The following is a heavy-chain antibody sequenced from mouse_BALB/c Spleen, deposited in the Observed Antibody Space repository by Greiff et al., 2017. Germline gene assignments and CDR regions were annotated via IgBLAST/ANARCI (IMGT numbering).Heavy chain of an antibody. Sequence: EVKLVESGGGLVQPKGSLKLSCAASGFTFNTYAMNWVRQAPGKGLEWVARIRSKSNNYATYYADSVKDRFTISRDDSQSMLYLQMNNLKTEDTAMYYCVRPPSYGYDGFAYWGQGTLVTVSA. J-gene: IGHJ3*01. CDR1: GFTFNTYA. D-gene: IGHD2-2*01. V-gene: IGHV10-1*02. CDR3: VRPPSYGYDGFAY. CDR2: IRSKSNNYAT.